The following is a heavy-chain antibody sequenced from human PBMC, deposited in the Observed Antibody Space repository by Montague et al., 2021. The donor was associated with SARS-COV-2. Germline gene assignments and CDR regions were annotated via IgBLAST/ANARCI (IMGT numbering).Heavy chain of an antibody. CDR1: GFTFSSYW. CDR2: INSDGSSA. D-gene: IGHD3-22*01. CDR3: ARVGRGSTYYYDSSGENAH. J-gene: IGHJ4*02. V-gene: IGHV3-74*01. Sequence: SLRLSCAASGFTFSSYWMHWVRQAPGKGLVWVSRINSDGSSASYADSVKGRFTISRDNAKNTLYLQVDSLRDEDTAVYYCARVGRGSTYYYDSSGENAHWGQGTLVTVSS.